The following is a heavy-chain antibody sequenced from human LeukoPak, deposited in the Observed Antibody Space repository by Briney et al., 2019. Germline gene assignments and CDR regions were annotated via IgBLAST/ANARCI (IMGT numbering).Heavy chain of an antibody. V-gene: IGHV1-18*01. CDR3: ARASRYSSSPDAFDI. D-gene: IGHD6-6*01. J-gene: IGHJ3*02. Sequence: ASVKVSCKASGYTFTSYGFSWVRQAHGQGLEWMGWISAYNGNTYYAQKVQGRVTMTTDTSTSTAHMELRSLRSDDTAVYYCARASRYSSSPDAFDIWGQGTMVTVSS. CDR1: GYTFTSYG. CDR2: ISAYNGNT.